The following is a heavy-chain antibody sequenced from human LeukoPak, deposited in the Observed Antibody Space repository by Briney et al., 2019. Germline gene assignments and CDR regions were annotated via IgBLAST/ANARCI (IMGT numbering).Heavy chain of an antibody. CDR3: VRRTTGTHADAFDI. J-gene: IGHJ3*02. V-gene: IGHV4-59*11. CDR2: ISYSGST. CDR1: GGSLSPHY. D-gene: IGHD1-1*01. Sequence: SQTLSLTCTVSGGSLSPHYWSWIRQSPGKGLEWIGYISYSGSTNSHPSLKSRVTISVDMSKPQFYLELSSVTAADTAVYYCVRRTTGTHADAFDIWGQGTKVTVSS.